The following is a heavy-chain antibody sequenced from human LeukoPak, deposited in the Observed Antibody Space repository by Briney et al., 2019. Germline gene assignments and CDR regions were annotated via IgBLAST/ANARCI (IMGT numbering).Heavy chain of an antibody. CDR1: GGSISSYY. CDR2: IYYSGST. J-gene: IGHJ4*02. D-gene: IGHD6-19*01. V-gene: IGHV4-59*08. Sequence: SETLSLTCTVSGGSISSYYWSWIRQPPGKGLEWIGYIYYSGSTNYNPSLKSRVTISVDTSENQFSLKLSSLTAADTAVYYCARHLSVAGTILFDYWGQGTLVTVSS. CDR3: ARHLSVAGTILFDY.